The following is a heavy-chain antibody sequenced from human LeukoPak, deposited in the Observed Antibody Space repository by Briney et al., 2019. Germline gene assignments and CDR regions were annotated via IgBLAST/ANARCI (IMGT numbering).Heavy chain of an antibody. CDR3: ARPSGSSGYYWYFDL. V-gene: IGHV4-39*01. D-gene: IGHD3-22*01. CDR2: IYYSGST. J-gene: IGHJ2*01. Sequence: SETLSLTCTVSGESISGFYWTWIRQPPGKGLEWIGSIYYSGSTYYNPSLKSRVTISVDTSKNQFSLKLSSVTAADTAVYYCARPSGSSGYYWYFDLWGRGTLVTVSS. CDR1: GESISGFY.